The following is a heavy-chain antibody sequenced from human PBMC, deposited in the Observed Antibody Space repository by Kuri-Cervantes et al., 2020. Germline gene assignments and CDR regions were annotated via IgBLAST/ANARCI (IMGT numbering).Heavy chain of an antibody. CDR3: AGYSSGWRYYYYGMDV. Sequence: LRLSCTVSGGSISSGGYYWSWIRQHPGKGLEGIGYIYYSGSTYYNPSLKSRVTISVDTSKNQFSLKLSSVTAADTAVYYCAGYSSGWRYYYYGMDVWGQGTTVTVSS. V-gene: IGHV4-31*03. CDR1: GGSISSGGYY. D-gene: IGHD6-19*01. CDR2: IYYSGST. J-gene: IGHJ6*02.